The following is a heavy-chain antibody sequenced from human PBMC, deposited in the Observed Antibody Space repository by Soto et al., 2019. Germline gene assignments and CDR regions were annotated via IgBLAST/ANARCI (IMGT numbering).Heavy chain of an antibody. CDR1: GGTFSSYT. Sequence: QVQLVQSGAEVKKPGSSVKVSCKASGGTFSSYTISWVRQAPGQGLEWMGRIISILGIANYAQKFQGRVTITTDNSTSTAYMELSSLRSEEPAVYYCTREGGIVGAAPPSDYGGQGTVVTVSS. V-gene: IGHV1-69*08. D-gene: IGHD2-15*01. CDR3: TREGGIVGAAPPSDY. J-gene: IGHJ4*02. CDR2: IISILGIA.